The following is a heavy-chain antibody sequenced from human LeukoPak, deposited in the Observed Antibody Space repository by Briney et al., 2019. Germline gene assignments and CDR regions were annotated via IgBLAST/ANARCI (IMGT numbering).Heavy chain of an antibody. CDR3: ARSYSGSSLVWVN. Sequence: GESLKISCKGSGYSFTSYWIGWVRQMPGRGLEWMGIIYPGDSDTRYSPSFQGQVTISADESISTAYLQWSSLKASDSAMYYCARSYSGSSLVWVNWGQGTLVTVSS. V-gene: IGHV5-51*01. CDR1: GYSFTSYW. CDR2: IYPGDSDT. D-gene: IGHD1-26*01. J-gene: IGHJ4*02.